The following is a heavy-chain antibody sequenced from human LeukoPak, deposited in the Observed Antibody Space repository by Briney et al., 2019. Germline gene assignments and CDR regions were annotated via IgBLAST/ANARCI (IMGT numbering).Heavy chain of an antibody. Sequence: ASVKVSCKASGGTFSSYAISWVRQAPGQGLEWMGWITSYNGNTKYAQQLQGRVTMTTDTSTGTAYMELRSLRSDDTAVYYCARAGAAAGTPFDYWGQGTLVTVSS. CDR3: ARAGAAAGTPFDY. CDR1: GGTFSSYA. CDR2: ITSYNGNT. J-gene: IGHJ4*02. V-gene: IGHV1-18*01. D-gene: IGHD6-13*01.